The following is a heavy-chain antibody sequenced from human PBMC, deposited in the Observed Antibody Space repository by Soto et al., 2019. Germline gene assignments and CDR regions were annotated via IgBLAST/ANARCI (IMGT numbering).Heavy chain of an antibody. Sequence: SETLSLTWIVLGGSISSYYCSRILQPPGKGLEWIGYIYYSGSTNYNPSLKSRVTISVDTSKNQFSLKLSSVTAADTAVYYCARHGTSYYDILTDVWGKGTTVTVSS. J-gene: IGHJ6*04. CDR2: IYYSGST. CDR1: GGSISSYY. D-gene: IGHD3-9*01. V-gene: IGHV4-59*08. CDR3: ARHGTSYYDILTDV.